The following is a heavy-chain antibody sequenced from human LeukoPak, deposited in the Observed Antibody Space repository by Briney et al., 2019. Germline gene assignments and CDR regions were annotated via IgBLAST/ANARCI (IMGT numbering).Heavy chain of an antibody. CDR3: GKHDSSSYY. V-gene: IGHV3-30*02. CDR2: LRSDGSDH. CDR1: GFIFSTYG. Sequence: GGSLRLSCAASGFIFSTYGMHWVRQAPGKGLEWVAFLRSDGSDHHYADSVQGRFTISRDNSKNTLFLQMNSPRAEDTAVYYCGKHDSSSYYWGQGTLVTVSS. D-gene: IGHD3-22*01. J-gene: IGHJ4*02.